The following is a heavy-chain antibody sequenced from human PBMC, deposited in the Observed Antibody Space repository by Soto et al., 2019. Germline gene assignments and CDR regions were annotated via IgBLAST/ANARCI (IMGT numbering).Heavy chain of an antibody. D-gene: IGHD1-26*01. CDR1: AFTGSPYT. J-gene: IGHJ5*02. Sequence: GTLRLSCAASAFTGSPYTMNWVRRGPGKGLEWISSTSSGSSDIYDAGSVQGRFTIARDNAKNSLFLQMSSLSADDTAGYCGARDILSGGGYPGSWGRGTKVTVSS. V-gene: IGHV3-21*01. CDR2: TSSGSSDI. CDR3: ARDILSGGGYPGS.